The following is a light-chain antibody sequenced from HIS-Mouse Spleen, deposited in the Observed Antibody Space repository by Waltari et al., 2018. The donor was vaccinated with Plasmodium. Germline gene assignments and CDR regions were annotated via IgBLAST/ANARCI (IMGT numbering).Light chain of an antibody. CDR2: EDS. Sequence: SYELTQPPSVSVSPGQTARITFSGDALPNKYAYWYQQKSGQAPVLVIYEDSKRPSGIPERFSGPSSGTMATLTISGAQVEDEADYYCYSTDSSGNHRVFGGGTKLTVL. CDR3: YSTDSSGNHRV. CDR1: ALPNKY. V-gene: IGLV3-10*01. J-gene: IGLJ3*02.